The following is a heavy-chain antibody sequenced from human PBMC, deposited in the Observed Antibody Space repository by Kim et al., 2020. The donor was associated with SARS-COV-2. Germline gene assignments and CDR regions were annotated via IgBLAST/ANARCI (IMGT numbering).Heavy chain of an antibody. D-gene: IGHD3-10*01. Sequence: GGSLRLSCAASGFTFSSYAMHWVRQAPGKGLEWVAVISYDGSNKYYADSVKGRFTISRDNSKNTLYLQMNSLRAEDTAVYYCARDAYYYGSGSYYRYYY. CDR1: GFTFSSYA. CDR3: ARDAYYYGSGSYYRYYY. CDR2: ISYDGSNK. J-gene: IGHJ6*01. V-gene: IGHV3-30*04.